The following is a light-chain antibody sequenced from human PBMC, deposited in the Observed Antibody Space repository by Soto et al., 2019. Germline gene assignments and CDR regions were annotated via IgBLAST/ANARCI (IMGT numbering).Light chain of an antibody. J-gene: IGLJ2*01. Sequence: QAVVTQPPSVSGVPGQRVTISCTGAGYDVHWYQQLPGTAPKLLIYANNNRPSGVPDRFSGSKSGASASLAITGLQTEDEGDYYCQSYDSSLSGAVFGGGTKLTVL. V-gene: IGLV1-40*03. CDR3: QSYDSSLSGAV. CDR1: GAGYD. CDR2: ANN.